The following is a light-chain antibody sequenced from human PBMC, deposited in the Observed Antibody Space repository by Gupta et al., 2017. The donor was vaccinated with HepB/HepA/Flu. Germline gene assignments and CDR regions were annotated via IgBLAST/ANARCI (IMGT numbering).Light chain of an antibody. CDR2: DGS. CDR1: ESISSK. Sequence: IVMTQSPATLSVSPGERATLSCSASESISSKLAWYQHKPDQAPRLLIYDGSTSASGIPARFSGSGPGLEFTLSIMRLQSAAFAVYYCYQEYTGQKAFGQGTRLEIK. CDR3: YQEYTGQKA. V-gene: IGKV3-15*01. J-gene: IGKJ1*01.